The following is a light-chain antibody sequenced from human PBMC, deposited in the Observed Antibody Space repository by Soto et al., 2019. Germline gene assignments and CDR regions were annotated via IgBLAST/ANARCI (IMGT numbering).Light chain of an antibody. CDR3: SSYTSSSTSYV. CDR1: SSDVGGYNY. V-gene: IGLV2-14*01. CDR2: DVS. J-gene: IGLJ1*01. Sequence: QSVLTQPASVSGSPGQSITISCTGTSSDVGGYNYVSWYQQHPGKAPKLMIYDVSNRPSGVANRFSGSKSVNTASLTISGLQAEDEADYYCSSYTSSSTSYVFGTGTKLTVL.